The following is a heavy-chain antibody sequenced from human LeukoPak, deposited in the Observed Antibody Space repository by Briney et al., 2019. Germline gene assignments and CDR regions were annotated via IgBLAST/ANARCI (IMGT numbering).Heavy chain of an antibody. CDR3: AREISSGWSYYFDY. CDR1: GFTFSRYG. V-gene: IGHV3-33*01. CDR2: IWYDGSNK. Sequence: GGSLRLSCAASGFTFSRYGMHWVRQAPGKGLEWVAVIWYDGSNKYYADSVKGRFTISRDNSKNTLHLQMNSLRAEDTAVYYCAREISSGWSYYFDYWGQGTLVTVSS. J-gene: IGHJ4*02. D-gene: IGHD6-19*01.